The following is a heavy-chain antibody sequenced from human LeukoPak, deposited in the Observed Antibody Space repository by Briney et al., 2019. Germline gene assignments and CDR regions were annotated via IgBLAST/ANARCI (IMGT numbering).Heavy chain of an antibody. CDR2: ISSGSSTI. V-gene: IGHV3-48*04. CDR3: ARGRVIVVARDYYGMDV. Sequence: PGGSLRLSCAASGFTFSSYSMKWVRQAPGKGLEWVSYISSGSSTIYYADSVKGRFTISRDNAKNSLYLQMNSLRAEDTAVYYCARGRVIVVARDYYGMDVWGQGTTVTVSS. D-gene: IGHD3-22*01. CDR1: GFTFSSYS. J-gene: IGHJ6*02.